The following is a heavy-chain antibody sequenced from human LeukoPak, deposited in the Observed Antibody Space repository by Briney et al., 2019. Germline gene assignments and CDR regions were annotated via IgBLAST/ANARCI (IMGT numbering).Heavy chain of an antibody. CDR1: GGSISSRSYY. CDR2: IYYSGNT. V-gene: IGHV4-39*07. D-gene: IGHD3-3*01. CDR3: ARVRLDFWSGTQFYYMDV. J-gene: IGHJ6*03. Sequence: SETLSLTCTVSGGSISSRSYYWGWIRQPPGKGLEWIASIYYSGNTYYNPSLKSRVTISGDTSKNQFSLKLSSVTAADTAVYYCARVRLDFWSGTQFYYMDVWGKGTTVTVSS.